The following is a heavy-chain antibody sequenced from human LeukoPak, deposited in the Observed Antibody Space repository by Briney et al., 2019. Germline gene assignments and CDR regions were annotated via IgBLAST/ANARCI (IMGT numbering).Heavy chain of an antibody. J-gene: IGHJ4*02. V-gene: IGHV3-30-3*01. CDR1: GFTFSSYA. Sequence: PGGSLRLSCAAAGFTFSSYAMHWVRQAPGKGLEWVAVISYDGSNKYYADSVKGRFTISRDNSKNTLYLQMNSLRAGDTAVYYCARPFGMGYCSSTSCHVMEYWAQGTLVTVSS. CDR3: ARPFGMGYCSSTSCHVMEY. D-gene: IGHD2-2*01. CDR2: ISYDGSNK.